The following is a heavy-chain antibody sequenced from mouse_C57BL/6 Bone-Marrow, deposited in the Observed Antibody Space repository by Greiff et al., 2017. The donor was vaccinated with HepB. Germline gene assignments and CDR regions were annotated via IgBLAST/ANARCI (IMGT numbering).Heavy chain of an antibody. CDR3: ASLTTVVAKGFAY. CDR1: GYTFTSYW. D-gene: IGHD1-1*01. J-gene: IGHJ3*01. CDR2: INPSSGYT. V-gene: IGHV1-7*01. Sequence: QVQLQQSGAELAKPGASVKLYCKASGYTFTSYWMHWVKQRPGQGLEWIGYINPSSGYTKYNQKFKDKATLTADKSSSTAYMQLSSLTYEDSAVYYCASLTTVVAKGFAYWGQGTLVTVSA.